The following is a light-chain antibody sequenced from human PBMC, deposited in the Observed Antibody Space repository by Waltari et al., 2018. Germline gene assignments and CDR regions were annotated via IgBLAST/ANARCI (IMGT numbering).Light chain of an antibody. CDR1: QSLLNSDDGYTY. CDR2: TLA. V-gene: IGKV2-40*01. J-gene: IGKJ2*01. Sequence: DIVMTQTPLSLPVTPGEPTSISCRSSQSLLNSDDGYTYLDWFLQKPGQSPQLLIYTLAYRASEVPDRFSGTGSGSNFSLKISRVEAEDVGVYYCMQRLEFPYTFGQGTRLDMK. CDR3: MQRLEFPYT.